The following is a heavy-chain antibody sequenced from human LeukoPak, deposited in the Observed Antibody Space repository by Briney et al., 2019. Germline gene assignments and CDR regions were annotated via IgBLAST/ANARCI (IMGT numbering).Heavy chain of an antibody. V-gene: IGHV3-23*01. D-gene: IGHD5-12*01. Sequence: GGSLRLSCAASGFTFSSYAMSWVRQAPGKGLEWVSAISGSGGSTYYADSVKGRFTISRDNSKNTLYLQMNSLRAEDTAVYYCAKDSGYDSYYYYGMDVWGQGTTVTVSS. J-gene: IGHJ6*02. CDR2: ISGSGGST. CDR3: AKDSGYDSYYYYGMDV. CDR1: GFTFSSYA.